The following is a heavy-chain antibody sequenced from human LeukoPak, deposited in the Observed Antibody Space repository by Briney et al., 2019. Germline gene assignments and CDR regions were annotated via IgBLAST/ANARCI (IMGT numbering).Heavy chain of an antibody. D-gene: IGHD1-26*01. J-gene: IGHJ4*02. CDR1: GFTFSSYA. V-gene: IGHV3-23*01. CDR2: ISASGHAT. CDR3: AKWPEGATPKFHH. Sequence: PGGSLRLSFAASGFTFSSYAMSWVRQAPGKGLEAPGKGLEWVSTISASGHATYYPDSVRGRFTISRDNSKSTLHLQMDSLRAEDSALYYCAKWPEGATPKFHHWGQGTLVTVSS.